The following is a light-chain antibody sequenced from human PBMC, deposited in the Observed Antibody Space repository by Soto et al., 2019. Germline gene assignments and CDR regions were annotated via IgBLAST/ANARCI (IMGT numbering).Light chain of an antibody. CDR1: SGDIGTYNL. CDR3: CSYAGRSTVI. J-gene: IGLJ2*01. Sequence: QSVLTQPASVSGSPGQSITISCTGTSGDIGTYNLVSWYQQHPGRAPKLIIFEGNKRPSGVSNRFSASKSGNTASLAISGLQAEDEADYQCCSYAGRSTVICGGGTQLTVL. CDR2: EGN. V-gene: IGLV2-23*01.